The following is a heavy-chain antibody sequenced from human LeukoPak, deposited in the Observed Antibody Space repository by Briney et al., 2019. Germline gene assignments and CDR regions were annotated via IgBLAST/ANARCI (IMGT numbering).Heavy chain of an antibody. CDR3: AKDSHYYDSSGFPSDFDY. D-gene: IGHD3-22*01. Sequence: GGSLRLSCAASGFTFSSYGMHWVRQAPGKGLEWVAFTRYDGSNKYYADSVKGRFTISRDNSKNTLYLQMNSLRAEDTAVYYCAKDSHYYDSSGFPSDFDYWGQGTLVTVSS. CDR2: TRYDGSNK. V-gene: IGHV3-30*02. CDR1: GFTFSSYG. J-gene: IGHJ4*02.